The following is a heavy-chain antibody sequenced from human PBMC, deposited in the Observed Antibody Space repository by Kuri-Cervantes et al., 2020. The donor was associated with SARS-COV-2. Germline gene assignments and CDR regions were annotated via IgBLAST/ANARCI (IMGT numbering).Heavy chain of an antibody. CDR3: ARASLSGWSPPDY. V-gene: IGHV1-69*06. CDR1: GGTFSSYT. CDR2: IIPIFGTA. Sequence: SVKVSCKASGGTFSSYTISWVRQAPGQGLEWMGGIIPIFGTANYAQKFQGRVTITADKSTSTAYMELSSLRSEDTAVYYCARASLSGWSPPDYWGQGTLVTVSS. J-gene: IGHJ4*02. D-gene: IGHD6-19*01.